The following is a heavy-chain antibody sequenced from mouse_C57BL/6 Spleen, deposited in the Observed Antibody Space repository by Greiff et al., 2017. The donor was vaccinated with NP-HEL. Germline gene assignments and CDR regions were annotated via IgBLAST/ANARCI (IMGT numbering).Heavy chain of an antibody. CDR3: ARVYDYDDWYFDV. CDR1: GFSLTSYG. D-gene: IGHD2-4*01. V-gene: IGHV2-6*03. Sequence: QVHVKQSGPGLVAPSPSLSITCTVSGFSLTSYGVHWVRQTPGKGLEWLVVIWSNGSTTYNSAIKSRLSISKDNSKSQVFLKMNSRQTADTAMYYCARVYDYDDWYFDVWGTGTTVTVSS. CDR2: IWSNGST. J-gene: IGHJ1*03.